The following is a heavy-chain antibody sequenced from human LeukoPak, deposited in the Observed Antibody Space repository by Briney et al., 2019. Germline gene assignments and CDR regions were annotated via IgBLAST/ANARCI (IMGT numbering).Heavy chain of an antibody. CDR1: GYTFTSNG. V-gene: IGHV1-18*01. Sequence: EASVKVSCKASGYTFTSNGISWVRQAPGQGLEWMGWISAYDGNTNYAQKVQGRVTMTTDTSTSTAYMELRSLRSDDTAVYYCARGPGYSGSYYDAFDIWGQGTMVTVSS. D-gene: IGHD1-26*01. CDR3: ARGPGYSGSYYDAFDI. J-gene: IGHJ3*02. CDR2: ISAYDGNT.